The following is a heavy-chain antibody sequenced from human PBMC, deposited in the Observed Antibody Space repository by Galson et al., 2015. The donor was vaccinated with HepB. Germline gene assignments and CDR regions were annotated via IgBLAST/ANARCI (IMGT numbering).Heavy chain of an antibody. V-gene: IGHV3-30*03. J-gene: IGHJ6*02. Sequence: SLRLSCAASGFNFRTYGMHWVRQAPGKGLEWVAFISYDGSNKYHADSVKGRFTISRDNSKKTVHLQMHSLRAEDSAVYYCVRWPTNPPFDYNYGMDVWGQGTTVTVSS. CDR2: ISYDGSNK. D-gene: IGHD1-14*01. CDR1: GFNFRTYG. CDR3: VRWPTNPPFDYNYGMDV.